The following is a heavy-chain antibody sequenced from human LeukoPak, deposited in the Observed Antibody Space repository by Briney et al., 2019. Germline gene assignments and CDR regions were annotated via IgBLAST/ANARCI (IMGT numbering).Heavy chain of an antibody. CDR2: IHPADSDA. J-gene: IGHJ4*02. CDR1: GYSFPNYW. Sequence: GESLKISCKGSGYSFPNYWIGWVRQMPGKGLEWMGIIHPADSDARYSPSFQGQVTIPDDKSLTTAYLQCSSLKASDTAMYYCSRTDYYDTSSLLTAYYSDYWGQVTPVTVSS. D-gene: IGHD3-22*01. V-gene: IGHV5-51*01. CDR3: SRTDYYDTSSLLTAYYSDY.